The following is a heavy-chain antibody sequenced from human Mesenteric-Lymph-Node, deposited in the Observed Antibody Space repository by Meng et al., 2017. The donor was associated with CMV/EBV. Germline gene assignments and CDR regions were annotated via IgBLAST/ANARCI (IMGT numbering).Heavy chain of an antibody. J-gene: IGHJ4*02. Sequence: ASVKVSCKASGYTFTNYDINWVRQATGQGLEWMGWVRPDSGRTGYAQKFHGRVSITRDTSISTAYMELSSLTSEDTAVYFCARGGGIGLWSWLDYWAQGTLVTVSS. CDR3: ARGGGIGLWSWLDY. V-gene: IGHV1-8*03. CDR1: GYTFTNYD. CDR2: VRPDSGRT. D-gene: IGHD2-21*01.